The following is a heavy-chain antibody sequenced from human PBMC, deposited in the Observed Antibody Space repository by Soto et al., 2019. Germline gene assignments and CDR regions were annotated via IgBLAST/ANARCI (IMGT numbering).Heavy chain of an antibody. Sequence: PSETLSLTCSVADGSISSAAYCCSWNRQSPGKGLEWIGNVDFTGKTYDNASLKSRVTISVDTSKNEFSLRLTSVTPSDTAVYYCARRNLSFDYWSGQEGDGFDSWGPGTLVTVPS. J-gene: IGHJ5*01. V-gene: IGHV4-39*01. CDR1: DGSISSAAYC. CDR3: ARRNLSFDYWSGQEGDGFDS. CDR2: VDFTGKT. D-gene: IGHD3-3*01.